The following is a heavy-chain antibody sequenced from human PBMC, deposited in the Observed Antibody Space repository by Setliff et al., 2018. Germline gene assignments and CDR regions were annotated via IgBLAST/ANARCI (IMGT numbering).Heavy chain of an antibody. V-gene: IGHV1-46*01. CDR2: FNPSGGST. Sequence: ASVKVSCKASGYIFTSYYIHWVRQAPGQGLEWMGLFNPSGGSTKYAEKFQGRVTLTRDTSTSTVYLDLSSLRFEDTAIYYCAKREIIAVTRWFDPWGQGTLVTVSS. CDR3: AKREIIAVTRWFDP. D-gene: IGHD2-15*01. J-gene: IGHJ5*02. CDR1: GYIFTSYY.